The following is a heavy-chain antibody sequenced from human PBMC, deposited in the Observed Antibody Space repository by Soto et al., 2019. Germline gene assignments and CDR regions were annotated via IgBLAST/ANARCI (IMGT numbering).Heavy chain of an antibody. CDR2: ISSSSYNI. CDR1: GFTFSSYN. Sequence: EVQLVESGGGLVQPGGSLRLSCAASGFTFSSYNMNWVRQAPGKGLEWVSYISSSSYNIYYADSVKGRFTISRDTAKNPVYLQMNSLRNEDTAVYYCARDMVLVHYDSSGYYYVGGMDVWGQGTTVTVSS. CDR3: ARDMVLVHYDSSGYYYVGGMDV. V-gene: IGHV3-48*02. J-gene: IGHJ6*02. D-gene: IGHD3-22*01.